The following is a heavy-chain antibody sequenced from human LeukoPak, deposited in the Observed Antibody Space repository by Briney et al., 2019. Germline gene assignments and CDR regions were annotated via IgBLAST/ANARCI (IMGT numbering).Heavy chain of an antibody. CDR3: ARGRRLGGDYYPIDF. J-gene: IGHJ4*02. Sequence: PGGSLRLSCAASGFTDSTNYVSWVRPAPGKGLEWVSVIHSGGTTYYADSVKGRFTIPRDNSKNTVYLQMNSLRAEDTAVYFCARGRRLGGDYYPIDFWGQGTLVTVSS. V-gene: IGHV3-53*01. CDR2: IHSGGTT. D-gene: IGHD2-21*01. CDR1: GFTDSTNY.